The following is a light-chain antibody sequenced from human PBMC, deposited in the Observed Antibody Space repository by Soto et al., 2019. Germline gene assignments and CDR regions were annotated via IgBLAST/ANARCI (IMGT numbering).Light chain of an antibody. CDR2: EAS. CDR3: QQYNRYRA. Sequence: DIQMTQSPSTLSASVGDRVTITCRASQNINKWLAWYQHKPGKAPALLIYEASSLGGGVPSRFSGSGFGTEFTLTISSLQPDVSATYYCQQYNRYRAFGQGTKVEIK. J-gene: IGKJ1*01. V-gene: IGKV1-5*03. CDR1: QNINKW.